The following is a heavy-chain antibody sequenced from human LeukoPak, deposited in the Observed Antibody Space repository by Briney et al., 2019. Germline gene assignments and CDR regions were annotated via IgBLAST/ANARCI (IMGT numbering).Heavy chain of an antibody. CDR2: IKQDGSEK. J-gene: IGHJ4*02. V-gene: IGHV3-7*01. D-gene: IGHD3-16*01. Sequence: GGSLRLSCAASGFTFTNAWMNWVRQAPGKGLEWVANIKQDGSEKYYVDSVKGRFTISRDNAKNSLFLQMSSLRAEDTAVYYCARVRVGAYDFEYWGQGALVTVSS. CDR1: GFTFTNAW. CDR3: ARVRVGAYDFEY.